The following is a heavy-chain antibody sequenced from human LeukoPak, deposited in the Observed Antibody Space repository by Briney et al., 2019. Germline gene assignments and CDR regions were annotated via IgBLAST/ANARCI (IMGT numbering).Heavy chain of an antibody. D-gene: IGHD3-3*01. Sequence: VASVKVSCKASGYTFTGYYMHWVRQAPGQGLEWMGWINPNSGGTNYAQKFQGRVTMTRDTFISTAYMELSRLRSDDTAVYYCARVTTIFGVNDAFDIWGQGIMVTVSS. V-gene: IGHV1-2*02. J-gene: IGHJ3*02. CDR2: INPNSGGT. CDR3: ARVTTIFGVNDAFDI. CDR1: GYTFTGYY.